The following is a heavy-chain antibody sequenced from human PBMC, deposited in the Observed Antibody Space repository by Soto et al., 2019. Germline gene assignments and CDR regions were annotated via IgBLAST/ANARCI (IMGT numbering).Heavy chain of an antibody. CDR1: GFTFSSYA. CDR3: AKDFFYDILTGYYHY. CDR2: ISGSGGST. D-gene: IGHD3-9*01. J-gene: IGHJ4*02. Sequence: EVQLLESGGGLVQPGGSLRLSCAASGFTFSSYAMSWVRQAPGKGLEWVSAISGSGGSTYYADSVKGRFTISRDNSKNTLYLQMNRLRAEDTAVYYCAKDFFYDILTGYYHYWGQGTLVTVSS. V-gene: IGHV3-23*01.